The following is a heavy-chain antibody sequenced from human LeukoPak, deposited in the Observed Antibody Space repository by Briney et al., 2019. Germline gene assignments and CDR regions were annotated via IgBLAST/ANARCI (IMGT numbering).Heavy chain of an antibody. CDR3: ARVMVAYYYDSSGYWDY. CDR1: GFTVSSNY. CDR2: IYSGGST. V-gene: IGHV3-66*01. Sequence: GGSLRLSCAASGFTVSSNYMSWVRQAPGKGLEWVSVIYSGGSTYYADSVKGRFTISRDNSKNTLYLQMNSLRAEDTAVYYCARVMVAYYYDSSGYWDYWGQGTLVTVSS. D-gene: IGHD3-22*01. J-gene: IGHJ4*02.